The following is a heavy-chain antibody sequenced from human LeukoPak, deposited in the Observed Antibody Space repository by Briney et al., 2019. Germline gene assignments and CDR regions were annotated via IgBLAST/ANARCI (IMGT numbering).Heavy chain of an antibody. J-gene: IGHJ4*02. V-gene: IGHV3-15*01. CDR3: TTVVGGTSPRYFDY. CDR1: GFTFSNAW. CDR2: IKSKTDGGTT. Sequence: NAGRSLRLSCAASGFTFSNAWMSWVRQAPGKGLEWVGRIKSKTDGGTTDYAAPVKGRFTISRDDSKNTLYLQMNSLKTEDTAVYYCTTVVGGTSPRYFDYWGQGTLVTVSS. D-gene: IGHD2-2*01.